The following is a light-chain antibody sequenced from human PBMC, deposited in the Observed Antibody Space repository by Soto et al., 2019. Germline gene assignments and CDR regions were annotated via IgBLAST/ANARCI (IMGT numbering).Light chain of an antibody. V-gene: IGKV3-20*01. J-gene: IGKJ5*01. CDR2: DTS. Sequence: ETVMTQSPGTLSVSLGERATLSCRASQSVSIHLAWYQQKPGQAPRLLIYDTSTRATGIPARFSGSGSGTDFTLTISRLEPEDFAVYYCQQYGSSPFGQGTRLEIK. CDR1: QSVSIH. CDR3: QQYGSSP.